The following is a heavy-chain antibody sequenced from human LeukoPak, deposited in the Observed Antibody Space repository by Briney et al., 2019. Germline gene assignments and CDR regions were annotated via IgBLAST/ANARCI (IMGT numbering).Heavy chain of an antibody. D-gene: IGHD2-8*02. CDR2: IYNSGRS. CDR1: GGSISSGY. V-gene: IGHV4-59*01. J-gene: IGHJ5*02. CDR3: AGVSGASWFDP. Sequence: SETLSLTCSVSGGSISSGYWNWIRQPPGKGLEWIAYIYNSGRSNYNPSLKSRVTISLDTSKNQFSLKLSSVTAADTAVYYCAGVSGASWFDPWGQGTLVTVSS.